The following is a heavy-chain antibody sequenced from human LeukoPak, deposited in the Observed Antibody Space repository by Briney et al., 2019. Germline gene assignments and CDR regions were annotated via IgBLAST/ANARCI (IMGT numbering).Heavy chain of an antibody. CDR3: ARVLIAARRAFDI. J-gene: IGHJ3*02. D-gene: IGHD6-6*01. CDR2: INSDGSST. V-gene: IGHV3-74*01. Sequence: GGSLRLSCAASGFTFSSYEMNWVRQAPGKGLVWVSRINSDGSSTSYADSVKGRFTISRDNAKNTLYLQMNSLRAEDTAVYYCARVLIAARRAFDIWGQGTMVTVSS. CDR1: GFTFSSYE.